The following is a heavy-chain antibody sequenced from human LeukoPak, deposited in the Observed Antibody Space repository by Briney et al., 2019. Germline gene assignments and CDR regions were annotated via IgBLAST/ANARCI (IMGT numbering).Heavy chain of an antibody. CDR3: ARALSDAPTLGYCSGNSCYTAY. D-gene: IGHD2-2*01. CDR2: ISSSSTYI. Sequence: TGGSLRLSCAASGFTFSSYAMNWVRQAPGKGLEWVSSISSSSTYIYYADSVKGRFTISRDNAKNSLYLQMNSLRAEDTAVYYCARALSDAPTLGYCSGNSCYTAYWGQGTLVTVSS. J-gene: IGHJ4*02. V-gene: IGHV3-21*01. CDR1: GFTFSSYA.